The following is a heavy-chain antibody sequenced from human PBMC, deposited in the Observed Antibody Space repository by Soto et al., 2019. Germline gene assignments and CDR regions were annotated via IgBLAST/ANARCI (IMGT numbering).Heavy chain of an antibody. V-gene: IGHV1-69*13. CDR2: IIPIFGTA. CDR3: ARVTSPVTMVRGVIYNWFDP. J-gene: IGHJ5*02. CDR1: GGTFSSYA. D-gene: IGHD3-10*01. Sequence: PSVKVSCKASGGTFSSYAISWVRQAPGQGLEWMGGIIPIFGTANYAQKFQGRVTITADESTSTAYMELSSLRSEDTAVYYCARVTSPVTMVRGVIYNWFDPWGQGTLVTVSS.